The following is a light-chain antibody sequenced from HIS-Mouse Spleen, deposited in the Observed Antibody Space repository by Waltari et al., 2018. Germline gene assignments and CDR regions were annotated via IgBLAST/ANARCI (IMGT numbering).Light chain of an antibody. CDR1: SSDVGGYNY. V-gene: IGLV2-14*03. Sequence: QSALTQPASVSGSPGQSITISCTGTSSDVGGYNYVSWYQQHPGKAPKLMIYDVSNLPSGVSNRFSGSKSGNTASLTISGLQAEDEADHYCSSYTSSSTVVFGGGTKLTVL. J-gene: IGLJ2*01. CDR3: SSYTSSSTVV. CDR2: DVS.